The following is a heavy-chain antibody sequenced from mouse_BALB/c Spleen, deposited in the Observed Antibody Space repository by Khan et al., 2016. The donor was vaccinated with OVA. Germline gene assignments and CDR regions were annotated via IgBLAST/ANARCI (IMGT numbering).Heavy chain of an antibody. CDR2: IWRGGVT. J-gene: IGHJ4*01. CDR1: GFSLTTYG. CDR3: AKKGFHYYAMDY. Sequence: VQLQESGPSQVQPSQSLSITCTVSGFSLTTYGVHWVRQSPGKGLEWLGVIWRGGVTDYNAAFMSRLSITKDNSKSQVFFKMNSLQADDTAIYYCAKKGFHYYAMDYWGQGTSVTVSS. V-gene: IGHV2-5-1*01.